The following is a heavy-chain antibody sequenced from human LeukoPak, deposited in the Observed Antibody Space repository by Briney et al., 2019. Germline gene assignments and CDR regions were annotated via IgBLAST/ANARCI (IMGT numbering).Heavy chain of an antibody. V-gene: IGHV3-48*01. J-gene: IGHJ4*02. CDR3: ARGAFSDYSEFDY. CDR1: GFTFSSYS. CDR2: ISSSSSSTI. Sequence: GGSLRLSCAASGFTFSSYSMNWVRQAPGKGLEWVSYISSSSSSTIYYADSVKGRFTISRDNAKNSLYLQMNSLRAEDTAVYYCARGAFSDYSEFDYWGPGTLVTVSP. D-gene: IGHD4-17*01.